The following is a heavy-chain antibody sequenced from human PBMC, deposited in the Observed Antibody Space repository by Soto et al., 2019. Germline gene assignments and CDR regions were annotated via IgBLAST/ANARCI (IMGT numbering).Heavy chain of an antibody. CDR1: GFTFSNYD. Sequence: VQLLESGGGIVQPGGPLRLSCVASGFTFSNYDMSWVRQAPGKGLDWVSTISGSGDRTYYADSVKGRFTISRDNSRNTVYLQMNSLRVEDTAVYYCANRNYYAKSGYTFPYFDFWGQGNLVTVSS. J-gene: IGHJ4*02. D-gene: IGHD3-22*01. CDR3: ANRNYYAKSGYTFPYFDF. CDR2: ISGSGDRT. V-gene: IGHV3-23*01.